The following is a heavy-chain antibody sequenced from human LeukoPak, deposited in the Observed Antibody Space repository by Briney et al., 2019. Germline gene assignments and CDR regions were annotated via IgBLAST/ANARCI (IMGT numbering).Heavy chain of an antibody. V-gene: IGHV3-48*01. Sequence: GGSLRLSCAASGFTFSSYSMNWVRQAPGKGLEWVSYISSSSSTIYYADSVKGRFTISRDNAKNSLYLQMNSLRAEDTAVYYCARDRGDYDAFDIWGQGTMVTVAS. D-gene: IGHD4-17*01. J-gene: IGHJ3*02. CDR2: ISSSSSTI. CDR3: ARDRGDYDAFDI. CDR1: GFTFSSYS.